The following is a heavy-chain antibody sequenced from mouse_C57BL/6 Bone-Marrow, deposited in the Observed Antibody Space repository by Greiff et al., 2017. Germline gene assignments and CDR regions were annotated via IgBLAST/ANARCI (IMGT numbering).Heavy chain of an antibody. CDR3: ARSFYYYGSSAFGY. V-gene: IGHV5-17*01. D-gene: IGHD1-1*01. J-gene: IGHJ2*01. CDR2: ISSGSSTI. CDR1: GFTFSDYG. Sequence: EVQLMESGGGLVKPGGSLKLSCAASGFTFSDYGMHWVRQAPEKGLEWVAYISSGSSTIYYADTVKGRFTISRDNAKNTLFLQMTSLRSEDTAMYYCARSFYYYGSSAFGYWGQGTTLTASS.